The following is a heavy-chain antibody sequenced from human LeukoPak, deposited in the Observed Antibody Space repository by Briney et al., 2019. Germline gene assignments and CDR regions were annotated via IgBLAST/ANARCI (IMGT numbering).Heavy chain of an antibody. CDR3: ARDWVGIDGYYYYYYMDV. D-gene: IGHD3-16*02. CDR2: INTNTGNP. J-gene: IGHJ6*03. V-gene: IGHV7-4-1*02. CDR1: GYTFTSYA. Sequence: ASEKVSCKASGYTFTSYAMNWVRQAPGQGLEWMGWINTNTGNPTYAQGFTGRFVFSLDTSVSTAYLQISSLKAEDTAVYYCARDWVGIDGYYYYYYMDVWGKGTTVTVSS.